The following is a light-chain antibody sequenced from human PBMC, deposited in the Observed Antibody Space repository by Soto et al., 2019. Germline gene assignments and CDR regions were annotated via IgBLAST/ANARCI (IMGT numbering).Light chain of an antibody. Sequence: QSALTQPASVSGSPGQSITISCTGSSRDVGGYNSVSWYQHHPGKAPKLMIYEVSNRPSGVFNRFSGSKSGNTASLTISGLQTEDEGDYYCRSYTSSNPVVFGGGTKVTVL. CDR3: RSYTSSNPVV. V-gene: IGLV2-14*01. J-gene: IGLJ2*01. CDR1: SRDVGGYNS. CDR2: EVS.